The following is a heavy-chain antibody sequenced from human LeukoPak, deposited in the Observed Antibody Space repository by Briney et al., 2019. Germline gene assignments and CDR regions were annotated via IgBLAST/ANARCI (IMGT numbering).Heavy chain of an antibody. CDR1: GGSFSDYY. V-gene: IGHV4-34*01. CDR3: ARGIRYTSSWYTYKWFDP. Sequence: SETLSLTCGVYGGSFSDYYWSWIRQPPGQGLEWIGEINHSGGTNHNPSLTSRVTISVDTSKNQFSLKLSSVTAADTAVYYCARGIRYTSSWYTYKWFDPWAQGTLVTVSS. J-gene: IGHJ5*02. CDR2: INHSGGT. D-gene: IGHD6-13*01.